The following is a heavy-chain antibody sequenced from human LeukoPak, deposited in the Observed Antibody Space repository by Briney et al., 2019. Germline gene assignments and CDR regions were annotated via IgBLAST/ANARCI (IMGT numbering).Heavy chain of an antibody. CDR1: GGSISSYY. Sequence: SETLSLTCTVSGGSISSYYCSWIRQPAGKGLELIGRIYTSGSTNYNPSLKSRVTMSVDTSKTQFSLKLSSVTAADTAVYYCAREPNNCAGDCYGAAFDIWGQGTMVTVSS. CDR3: AREPNNCAGDCYGAAFDI. D-gene: IGHD2-21*02. V-gene: IGHV4-4*07. CDR2: IYTSGST. J-gene: IGHJ3*02.